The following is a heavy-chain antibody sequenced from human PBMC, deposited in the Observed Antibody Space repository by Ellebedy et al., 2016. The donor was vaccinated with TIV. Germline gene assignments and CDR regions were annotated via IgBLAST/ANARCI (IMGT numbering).Heavy chain of an antibody. J-gene: IGHJ4*01. CDR3: ARRVRYYDSSGYSNYYFDY. V-gene: IGHV5-51*01. Sequence: GESLKISCKGSGYSFTSYWIGWVRQMPGKGLELMGVIYPGNFDTRYSPSFQGQVTISADKSISTAYLQWSSLKASDTAMYYCARRVRYYDSSGYSNYYFDYWGQGTLVTVSS. D-gene: IGHD3-22*01. CDR1: GYSFTSYW. CDR2: IYPGNFDT.